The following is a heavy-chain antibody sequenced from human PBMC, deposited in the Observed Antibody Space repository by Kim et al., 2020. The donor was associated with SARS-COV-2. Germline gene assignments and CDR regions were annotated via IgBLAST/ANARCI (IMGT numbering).Heavy chain of an antibody. D-gene: IGHD5-18*01. CDR3: ARGPRTLRGYSYGFYFDY. V-gene: IGHV4-34*01. CDR1: GGSFSGYY. Sequence: SETLSLTCAVYGGSFSGYYWSWIRQPPGKGLEWIGEINHSGSTNYNPSLKSRVTISVDTSKNQFSLKLSSVTAADTAVYYCARGPRTLRGYSYGFYFDYWGQGTLVTVSS. CDR2: INHSGST. J-gene: IGHJ4*02.